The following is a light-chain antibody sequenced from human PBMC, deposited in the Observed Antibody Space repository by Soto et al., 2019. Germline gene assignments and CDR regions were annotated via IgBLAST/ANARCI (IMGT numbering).Light chain of an antibody. Sequence: EIVLTQSPGTLSLSPGERATLSCRASQSVSSSYLAWYQQKPGQAPRLLIYGASSRATGIPDRFSGSGSGTDFTLTISRLEPEDFAMYYCQQYGYLVTFGGGTRWIS. J-gene: IGKJ4*01. V-gene: IGKV3-20*01. CDR1: QSVSSSY. CDR2: GAS. CDR3: QQYGYLVT.